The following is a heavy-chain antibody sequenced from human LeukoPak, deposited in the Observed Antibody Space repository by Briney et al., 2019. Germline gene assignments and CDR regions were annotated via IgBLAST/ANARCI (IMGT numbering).Heavy chain of an antibody. D-gene: IGHD6-19*01. CDR2: IGGSGGST. J-gene: IGHJ4*02. CDR1: GFTFSSYA. V-gene: IGHV3-23*01. CDR3: AKDHVYSSGWTTDFDY. Sequence: PGGSLRLSCAASGFTFSSYAMSWVRQAPGKGLEWVSAIGGSGGSTYYADSVKGRFTISRDNSKNTLYLQMNSLRAEDTAIYYCAKDHVYSSGWTTDFDYWGQGTLVTVSS.